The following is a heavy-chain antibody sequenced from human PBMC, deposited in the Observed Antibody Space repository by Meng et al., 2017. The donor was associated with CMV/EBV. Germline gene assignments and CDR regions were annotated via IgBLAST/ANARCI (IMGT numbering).Heavy chain of an antibody. CDR2: IIPIFGTA. J-gene: IGHJ4*02. V-gene: IGHV1-69*12. CDR3: ARARGRVVVVAPFDY. D-gene: IGHD2-15*01. CDR1: GGTFSSYA. Sequence: QVQPVQAGAEVKKPGSPVKVSCKASGGTFSSYAISWVRQAPGQGLEWMGGIIPIFGTANYAQKFQGRVTITADESTSTAYMELSSLRSEDTAVYYCARARGRVVVVAPFDYWGQGTLVTVSS.